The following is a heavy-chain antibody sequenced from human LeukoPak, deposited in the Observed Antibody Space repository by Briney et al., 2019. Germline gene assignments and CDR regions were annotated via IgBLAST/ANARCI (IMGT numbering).Heavy chain of an antibody. CDR2: VHLNGAT. Sequence: SETLSLTCAVSGGSITTTNWWSWVRQPPGKGLEWIGEVHLNGATNYNPSLESRFSMSIDKSNNHLSLEVTSVTAADTAMYYCTRESGAFSPFGFWGQGTLVTVST. J-gene: IGHJ4*02. CDR3: TRESGAFSPFGF. CDR1: GGSITTTNW. V-gene: IGHV4-4*02. D-gene: IGHD1-26*01.